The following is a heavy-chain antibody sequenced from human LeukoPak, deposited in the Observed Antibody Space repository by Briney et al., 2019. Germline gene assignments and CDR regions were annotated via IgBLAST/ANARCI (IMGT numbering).Heavy chain of an antibody. J-gene: IGHJ6*02. CDR1: GFTFSSYA. Sequence: PGRSLRLSCAASGFTFSSYAMHWVRKAPGKGLEWVAVISYDGSNKYYADSVKGRFTISRDNSKNTLYLQMNSLRAEDTAVYYCARDSPAYCSGGSCFSGGMDVWGQGTTVTVSS. D-gene: IGHD2-15*01. CDR3: ARDSPAYCSGGSCFSGGMDV. V-gene: IGHV3-30-3*01. CDR2: ISYDGSNK.